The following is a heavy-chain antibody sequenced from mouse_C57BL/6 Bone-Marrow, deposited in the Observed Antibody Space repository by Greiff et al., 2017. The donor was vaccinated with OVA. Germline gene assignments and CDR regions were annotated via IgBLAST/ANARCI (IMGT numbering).Heavy chain of an antibody. V-gene: IGHV5-12*01. D-gene: IGHD4-1*01. J-gene: IGHJ2*01. CDR3: ARRGLGPLDY. CDR1: GFTFSDYY. Sequence: DVMLVESGGGLVQPGGSLKLSCAASGFTFSDYYMYWVRQTPEKRLEWVAYISNGGGSTYYPDTVKGRFTISRDNAKNTLYLQMSRLKSEDTAMYYCARRGLGPLDYWGQGTTLTVSS. CDR2: ISNGGGST.